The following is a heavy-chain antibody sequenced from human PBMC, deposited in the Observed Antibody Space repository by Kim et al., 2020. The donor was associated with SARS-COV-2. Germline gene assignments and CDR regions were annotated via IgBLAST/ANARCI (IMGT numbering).Heavy chain of an antibody. Sequence: GGSLRLSCAASGFTFSSYEMNWVRQAPGKGLEWVSYISSSGSTIYYADSVKGRFTFSRDNAKNSLYLQMNSLRAEDTAVYYCARDKWLGATHDAFDIWGQGTMVTVSS. J-gene: IGHJ3*02. V-gene: IGHV3-48*03. CDR3: ARDKWLGATHDAFDI. D-gene: IGHD1-26*01. CDR2: ISSSGSTI. CDR1: GFTFSSYE.